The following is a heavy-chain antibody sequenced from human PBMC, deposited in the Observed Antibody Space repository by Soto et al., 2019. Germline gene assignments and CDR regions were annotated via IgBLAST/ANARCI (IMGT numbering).Heavy chain of an antibody. CDR2: VSADSGNT. D-gene: IGHD3-22*01. CDR1: GYTCTSYG. CDR3: AREHRMIVLPTGIDY. J-gene: IGHJ4*02. V-gene: IGHV1-18*01. Sequence: QVQLVQSGAEVKKPGASVKVSCKASGYTCTSYGISWVRQAPGQGLEWMGWVSADSGNTNYAEKVQVRVSMTADTTTSTADSELRSLRSDDTAVYYCAREHRMIVLPTGIDYWGQGTLVTVAS.